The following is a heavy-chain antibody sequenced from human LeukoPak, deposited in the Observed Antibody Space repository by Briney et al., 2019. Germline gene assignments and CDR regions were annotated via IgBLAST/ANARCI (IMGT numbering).Heavy chain of an antibody. CDR3: ARRMELTHSAS. V-gene: IGHV1-18*01. D-gene: IGHD1-7*01. CDR1: GYTFTSYG. J-gene: IGHJ4*02. CDR2: ISAYRGNT. Sequence: ASVKVSCKASGYTFTSYGISWVRQAPGQGLEWMGRISAYRGNTNYAQNLQGRVTMTTDTSTSTAYWELRRLRSNDTAMYLRARRMELTHSASGGQGTLVTVSP.